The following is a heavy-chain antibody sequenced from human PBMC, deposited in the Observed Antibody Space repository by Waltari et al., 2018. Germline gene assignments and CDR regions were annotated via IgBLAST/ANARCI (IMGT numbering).Heavy chain of an antibody. J-gene: IGHJ4*02. Sequence: QVQLVQSGAEVKKPGASVKVSCKASGYTFTGYYMHWVRQAPGQGLEWMGWINPNSGGTNYAQKFQGRVTMTRDTSISTAYMELSRLRSDDTAVYYCARGGKSATYYDFWSGYFAGRFQGYWGQGTLVTVSS. CDR1: GYTFTGYY. CDR2: INPNSGGT. D-gene: IGHD3-3*01. V-gene: IGHV1-2*02. CDR3: ARGGKSATYYDFWSGYFAGRFQGY.